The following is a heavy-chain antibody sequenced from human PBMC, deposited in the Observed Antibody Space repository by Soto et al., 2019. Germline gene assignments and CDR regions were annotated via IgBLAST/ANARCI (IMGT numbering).Heavy chain of an antibody. V-gene: IGHV1-46*01. CDR3: ARDGNYLDTSGNQFFYYGMDV. CDR1: GYMLSRYY. J-gene: IGHJ6*02. Sequence: ASVKLSCKACGYMLSRYYMHWIRQAPEQGHEWMGVINPSGDSITYAQKFQGRVTMTKDTSTSTLFMELSSLRSEDTAVYYCARDGNYLDTSGNQFFYYGMDVWGQGTTLTVSS. D-gene: IGHD3-22*01. CDR2: INPSGDSI.